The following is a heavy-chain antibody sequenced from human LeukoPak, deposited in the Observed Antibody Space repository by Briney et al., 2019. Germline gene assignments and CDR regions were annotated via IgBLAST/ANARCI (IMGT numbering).Heavy chain of an antibody. D-gene: IGHD1-20*01. CDR1: GFTFSGSA. V-gene: IGHV3-73*01. Sequence: GGSLRLSCAASGFTFSGSAMHWVRQASGKGLEWVGRIRSKANSYATAYAATVKGRFTISRDDSKNTAYLQMNSPKTEDTAVYYCTRHEGPESNWNDAAFDYWGQGTLVTVSS. CDR2: IRSKANSYAT. J-gene: IGHJ4*02. CDR3: TRHEGPESNWNDAAFDY.